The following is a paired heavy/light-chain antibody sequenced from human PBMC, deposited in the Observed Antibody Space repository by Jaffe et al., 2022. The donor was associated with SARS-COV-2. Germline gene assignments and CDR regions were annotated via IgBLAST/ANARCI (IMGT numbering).Heavy chain of an antibody. Sequence: QVQLVESGGGVVQPGKSLRLSCAASGFTFSSFAMHWVRRAPGKGLEWVAVVSFDGSNKDYADSVKGRFTISRDNSRNTLYLQLNSLSAEDTAVYSCARDGGNIYWYFDLWGRGALVTVSS. CDR2: VSFDGSNK. CDR3: ARDGGNIYWYFDL. V-gene: IGHV3-30-3*01. J-gene: IGHJ2*01. CDR1: GFTFSSFA.
Light chain of an antibody. CDR1: SLGNYF. CDR2: AKN. CDR3: SSRASSGNPLV. Sequence: SSALTQDPAVSVALGQTVRITCQGDSLGNYFAGWYQQRSGQAPVLVIFAKNNRPSGIPDRFSGSSSGNTASLTITRAQAEDEADYFCSSRASSGNPLVFGGGTKVTVL. J-gene: IGLJ3*02. V-gene: IGLV3-19*01.